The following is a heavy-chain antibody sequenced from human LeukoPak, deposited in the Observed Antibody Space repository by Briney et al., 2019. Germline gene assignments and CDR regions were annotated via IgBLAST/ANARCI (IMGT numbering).Heavy chain of an antibody. CDR3: ATSGGEWLAPYYFDY. V-gene: IGHV4-61*02. J-gene: IGHJ4*02. D-gene: IGHD6-19*01. CDR2: IYTSGST. CDR1: GGSISSGSYY. Sequence: SETLSLTCTVSGGSISSGSYYWSWIRQPAGKGLEWIGRIYTSGSTNYNPSLKSRVTISVDTSKNQFSLKLSSVTAADTAVYYCATSGGEWLAPYYFDYWGQGTLVTVSS.